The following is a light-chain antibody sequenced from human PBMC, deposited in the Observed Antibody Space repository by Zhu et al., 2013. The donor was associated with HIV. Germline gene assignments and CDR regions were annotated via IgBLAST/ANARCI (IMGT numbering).Light chain of an antibody. J-gene: IGKJ3*01. CDR1: QSVSSY. CDR2: GAS. CDR3: QQYGSSPFT. V-gene: IGKV3-20*01. Sequence: EIVLTQSPATLSLSPGERATLSCRASQSVSSYLAWYHQKPGQAPRLLIYGASSRATGIPDRFSGSGSGTDFTLTISMLEPEDFAVYYCQQYGSSPFTFGPGTRVDV.